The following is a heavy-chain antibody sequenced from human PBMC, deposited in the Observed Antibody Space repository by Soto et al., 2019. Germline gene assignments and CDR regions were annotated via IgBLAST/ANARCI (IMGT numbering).Heavy chain of an antibody. CDR2: IGGSGGST. CDR1: GFTFSSYA. J-gene: IGHJ4*02. V-gene: IGHV3-23*01. CDR3: AKGVGVVVMEYFDY. Sequence: GGSLRLSCAASGFTFSSYAMSWVRQAPGKGLEWVSAIGGSGGSTYYADSVKGRFTISRDNSKNTLYLQMNSLRAEDTAVYYCAKGVGVVVMEYFDYWGQGTLVTVSS. D-gene: IGHD3-22*01.